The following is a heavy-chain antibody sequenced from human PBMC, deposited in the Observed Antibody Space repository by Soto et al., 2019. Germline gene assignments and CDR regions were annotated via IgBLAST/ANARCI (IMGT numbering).Heavy chain of an antibody. Sequence: SETLSLTCAVSGYSISSSNWWGWIRQPPGKGLEWIGYIYYSGSTYYNPSLKSRVTMSVDTSKNQFSLKLSSVTAADTAVYYCARDKITGLFDYWGQGTPVTVSS. D-gene: IGHD2-8*02. CDR3: ARDKITGLFDY. CDR1: GYSISSSNW. CDR2: IYYSGST. J-gene: IGHJ4*02. V-gene: IGHV4-28*03.